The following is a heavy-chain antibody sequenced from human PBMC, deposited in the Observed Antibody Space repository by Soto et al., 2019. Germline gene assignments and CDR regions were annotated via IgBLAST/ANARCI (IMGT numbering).Heavy chain of an antibody. CDR2: IYYSGST. CDR3: ARWWGGAYCSSTSCYTGDYYYGMDV. J-gene: IGHJ6*02. CDR1: GGSISSYY. Sequence: SETLSLTCTVSGGSISSYYWSWIRQPPGKGLEWIGYIYYSGSTNYNPSLKSRVTISVDTSKNQFSLKLSSVTAADTAVYYCARWWGGAYCSSTSCYTGDYYYGMDVWGQGTTVTVSS. V-gene: IGHV4-59*01. D-gene: IGHD2-2*02.